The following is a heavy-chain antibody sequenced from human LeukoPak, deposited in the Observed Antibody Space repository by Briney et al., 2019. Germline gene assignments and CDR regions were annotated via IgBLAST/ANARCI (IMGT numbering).Heavy chain of an antibody. CDR2: INHSGST. CDR1: GGSFSGYY. J-gene: IGHJ5*02. D-gene: IGHD7-27*01. CDR3: ARDRLGMWFDP. Sequence: PSETLSLTCAVYGGSFSGYYWSWIRQPPGKGLEWIGEINHSGSTNYNPSLKSRVTISVDTSKNQFSLKLSSVTAADTAVYYCARDRLGMWFDPWGQGTLVTVSS. V-gene: IGHV4-34*01.